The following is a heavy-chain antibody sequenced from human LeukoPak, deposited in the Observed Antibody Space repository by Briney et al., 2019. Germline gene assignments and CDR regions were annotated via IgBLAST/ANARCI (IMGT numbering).Heavy chain of an antibody. CDR3: AHSQPGGYFDWLSFDY. CDR1: GFSLSTRGVG. J-gene: IGHJ4*02. D-gene: IGHD3-9*01. Sequence: SGPTLVNPTQTLTLTCTFSGFSLSTRGVGVGWIRQPPGKALEWHALIYWDDDKRYSPSLKSRLTITKDTSKNQVVLTMTNMDPVDTATYYCAHSQPGGYFDWLSFDYWGQGTLVTVSS. V-gene: IGHV2-5*02. CDR2: IYWDDDK.